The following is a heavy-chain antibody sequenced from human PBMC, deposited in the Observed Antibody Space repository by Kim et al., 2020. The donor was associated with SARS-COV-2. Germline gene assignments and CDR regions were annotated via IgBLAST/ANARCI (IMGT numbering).Heavy chain of an antibody. CDR3: ASLSGIALDY. V-gene: IGHV4-59*01. D-gene: IGHD6-13*01. CDR1: GGSISSYY. CDR2: IYYSGST. Sequence: SETLSLTCTVSGGSISSYYWSWIRQPQGKGLEWIGYIYYSGSTNYNPSLKSRVTISVDTSKNQFSLKLSSVTAADTAVYYCASLSGIALDYWGQGTLVTVSS. J-gene: IGHJ4*02.